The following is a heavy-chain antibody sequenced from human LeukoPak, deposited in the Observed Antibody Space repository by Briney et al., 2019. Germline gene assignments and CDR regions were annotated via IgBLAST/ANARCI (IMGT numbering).Heavy chain of an antibody. V-gene: IGHV4-34*01. CDR2: INARGDT. J-gene: IGHJ5*02. CDR1: GWSFNDYY. Sequence: SETLSLTCAVSGWSFNDYYWNWIRQPPGKGLEWIGEINARGDTNYNPSLKSRVTISVDTSKKQFSLRLTSMIAADTALYYCARGQVPAARGYNRFDPWGQGTLVTVSS. CDR3: ARGQVPAARGYNRFDP. D-gene: IGHD2-2*01.